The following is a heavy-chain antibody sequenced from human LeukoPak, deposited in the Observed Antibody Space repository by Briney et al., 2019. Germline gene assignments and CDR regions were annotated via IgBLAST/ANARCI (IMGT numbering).Heavy chain of an antibody. Sequence: GSLRLSCAASGFTFSNAWMSWIRQPPGKGLEWIGEINHSGSTNYNPSLKSRVTISVDTSKNQFSLKLCSVTAADTAVYYCASFPPDDYWGQGTLVTVSS. CDR2: INHSGST. V-gene: IGHV4-34*01. D-gene: IGHD1-14*01. J-gene: IGHJ4*02. CDR1: GFTFSNAW. CDR3: ASFPPDDY.